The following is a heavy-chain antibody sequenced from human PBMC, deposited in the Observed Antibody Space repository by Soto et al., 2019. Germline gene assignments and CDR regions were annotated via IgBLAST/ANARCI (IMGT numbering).Heavy chain of an antibody. CDR1: GYTFASYD. J-gene: IGHJ5*02. CDR2: MNPNSGNT. V-gene: IGHV1-8*01. CDR3: GRGKGTRGSRAEP. Sequence: QVQLVQSGAEVKKPGASVKVSCKASGYTFASYDINWVRQATGQGVEWMGWMNPNSGNTGYAQRFRGRLTMPRYTLIRTTHVELSSLRSDDTAVYYCGRGKGTRGSRAEPWGQGTLVTGPS. D-gene: IGHD3-10*01.